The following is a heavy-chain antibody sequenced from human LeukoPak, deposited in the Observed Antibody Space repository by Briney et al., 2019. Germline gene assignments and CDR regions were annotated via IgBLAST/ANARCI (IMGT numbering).Heavy chain of an antibody. V-gene: IGHV1-18*01. CDR3: ARSSRTTYYYYYYMDV. CDR1: GYTFTSYG. CDR2: ISAYNGNT. J-gene: IGHJ6*03. D-gene: IGHD1/OR15-1a*01. Sequence: GASVKVSCKASGYTFTSYGISWVRQAPGQGLEWMGWISAYNGNTNYAQKLQGRVTMTTDTSTSTAYMELRSLRSDDTAVYYCARSSRTTYYYYYYMDVWGKGTTVTVSS.